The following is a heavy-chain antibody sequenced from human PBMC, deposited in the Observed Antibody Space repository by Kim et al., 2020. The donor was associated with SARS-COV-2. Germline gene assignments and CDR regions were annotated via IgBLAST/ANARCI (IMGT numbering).Heavy chain of an antibody. J-gene: IGHJ4*02. D-gene: IGHD6-13*01. CDR3: ASEIAAAGTTSFDY. Sequence: DSVKGRFTISRDNSKNTLYLQMNSLRAEDTAVYYCASEIAAAGTTSFDYWGQGTLVTVSS. V-gene: IGHV3-30*07.